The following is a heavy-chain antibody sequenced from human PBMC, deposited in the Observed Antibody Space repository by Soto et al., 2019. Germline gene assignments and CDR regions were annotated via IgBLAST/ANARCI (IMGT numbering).Heavy chain of an antibody. V-gene: IGHV4-34*01. CDR1: GGCFSGYY. J-gene: IGHJ6*02. CDR3: ARGNLAHYGMDV. Sequence: SETLSLTGAVYGGCFSGYYWSWIRQPPGKGLEWIGEINHSVSTNYNPSLKSRVTISVDTSKNQFSLKLRSVTAADTAVYYCARGNLAHYGMDVWGQGTTVTVSS. CDR2: INHSVST.